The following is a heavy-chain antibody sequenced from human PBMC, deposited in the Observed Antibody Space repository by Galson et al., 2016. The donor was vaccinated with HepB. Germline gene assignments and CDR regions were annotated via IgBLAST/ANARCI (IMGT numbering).Heavy chain of an antibody. Sequence: SETLSLTCTVSGGSINGNNYYWGWIRQTPGKGLEWIGRIYTSGSTDYNPSLKSRVTMSVDTSKNQFSLKLSSVTAADTAVYYCARDSSSWYGWYFDLWGRGTLVTVSS. CDR1: GGSINGNNYY. J-gene: IGHJ2*01. CDR3: ARDSSSWYGWYFDL. D-gene: IGHD6-13*01. CDR2: IYTSGST. V-gene: IGHV4-39*07.